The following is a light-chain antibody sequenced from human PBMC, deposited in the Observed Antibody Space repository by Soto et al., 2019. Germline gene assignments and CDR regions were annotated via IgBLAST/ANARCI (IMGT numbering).Light chain of an antibody. CDR1: QSIRRY. J-gene: IGKJ3*01. Sequence: DIQMTQSPSSLSASVGDRVIITCRASQSIRRYLNWYQQRTGRAPNLLISAASTLESGVPPRFSGSGSGTDFTLTISSLQPEDFATYYCQESYSAPFTFGPGTKVAVK. CDR2: AAS. V-gene: IGKV1-39*01. CDR3: QESYSAPFT.